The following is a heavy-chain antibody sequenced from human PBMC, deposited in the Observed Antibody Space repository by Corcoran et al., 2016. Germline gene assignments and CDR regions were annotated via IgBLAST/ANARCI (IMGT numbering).Heavy chain of an antibody. Sequence: QPQLQESGPGLVKPSETLSLTCTVSGDSISGSSCYWGWIRQPPGKGLEWIGNIYYSGSTYYNPSLKSRVTISVDTSKNHFSLKLSSVTAADTAVYYYARSEMELRVEGSFDYWGQGTLVTVSS. CDR3: ARSEMELRVEGSFDY. J-gene: IGHJ4*02. CDR1: GDSISGSSCY. D-gene: IGHD1-7*01. V-gene: IGHV4-39*02. CDR2: IYYSGST.